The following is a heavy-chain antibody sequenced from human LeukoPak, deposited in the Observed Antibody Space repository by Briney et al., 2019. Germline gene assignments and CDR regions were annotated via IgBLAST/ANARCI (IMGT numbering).Heavy chain of an antibody. Sequence: ASVKVSCKASGYTFTGYYMHWVRQAPGQGLEWMGWINPNSGRTNYAQKFQGRVTMTRDTSISTAYMELSRLRSDDTAVYYCAVSGYSSSWPTEDFDYWGQGTLVTVSS. CDR2: INPNSGRT. J-gene: IGHJ4*02. CDR3: AVSGYSSSWPTEDFDY. V-gene: IGHV1-2*02. CDR1: GYTFTGYY. D-gene: IGHD6-13*01.